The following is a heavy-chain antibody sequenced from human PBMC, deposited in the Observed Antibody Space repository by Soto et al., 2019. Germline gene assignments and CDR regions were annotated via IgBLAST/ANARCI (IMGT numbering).Heavy chain of an antibody. V-gene: IGHV1-2*02. Sequence: RASVKVSCKASGYTFTGYYMHWVRQAPGQGLEWMGWINPNSGGTNYAQKFQGRVTMTRDTSISTAYMELSRLRSDDTAVYYCARDCSGGSCYSARHYYGMDVWGQGTTVTVSS. CDR3: ARDCSGGSCYSARHYYGMDV. J-gene: IGHJ6*02. CDR1: GYTFTGYY. D-gene: IGHD2-15*01. CDR2: INPNSGGT.